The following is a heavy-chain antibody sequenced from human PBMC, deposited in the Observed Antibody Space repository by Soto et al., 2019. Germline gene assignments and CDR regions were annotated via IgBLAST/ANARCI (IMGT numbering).Heavy chain of an antibody. CDR3: ARPPEYYFDY. Sequence: PSETLSLTCTVSGGSIGSGGYYWSWIRQHPGKGLEWIGYIYYSGITYYNPSLKSRVTISVDTSKNQFSLKLSSVTAADTAVYYCARPPEYYFDYWGQGTLVTVSS. J-gene: IGHJ4*02. CDR2: IYYSGIT. CDR1: GGSIGSGGYY. V-gene: IGHV4-31*03.